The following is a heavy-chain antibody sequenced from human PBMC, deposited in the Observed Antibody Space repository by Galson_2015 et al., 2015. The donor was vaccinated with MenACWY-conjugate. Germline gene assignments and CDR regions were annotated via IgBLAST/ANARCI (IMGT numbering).Heavy chain of an antibody. CDR1: GYTFTSYA. CDR2: INAGNGNA. Sequence: SVKVSCKASGYTFTSYAMHWVRQAPGQRLEWMGWINAGNGNAKYSQKFQGRVTITRDTSASTAYMELSSLRSGDTAVYYCARAPLDNIVVVPAAIDYWGQGTLVTVSS. D-gene: IGHD2-2*01. J-gene: IGHJ4*02. CDR3: ARAPLDNIVVVPAAIDY. V-gene: IGHV1-3*01.